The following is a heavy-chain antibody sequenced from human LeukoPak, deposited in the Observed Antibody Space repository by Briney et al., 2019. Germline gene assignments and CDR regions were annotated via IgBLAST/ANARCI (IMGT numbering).Heavy chain of an antibody. V-gene: IGHV6-1*01. D-gene: IGHD3-10*01. CDR3: ARGPLVRGVIGYYYYMDV. Sequence: SQTLSLTCAISGDSVSSNSAAWNWIRQSPSRGLERLGRTYYRSKWYNDYAVSVKSRTTINPDTSKNQFSLQLNSVTPEDTAVYYCARGPLVRGVIGYYYYMDVWGKGTTVTISS. CDR2: TYYRSKWYN. CDR1: GDSVSSNSAA. J-gene: IGHJ6*03.